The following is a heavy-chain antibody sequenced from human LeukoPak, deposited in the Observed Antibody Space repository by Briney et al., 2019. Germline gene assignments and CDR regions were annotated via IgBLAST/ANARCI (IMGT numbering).Heavy chain of an antibody. CDR1: GFTFSSYS. V-gene: IGHV3-21*01. CDR2: ISSSSSYI. J-gene: IGHJ4*02. D-gene: IGHD2-21*02. Sequence: GGSLRLSCAASGFTFSSYSMNWVRQAQGKGLEWVSSISSSSSYIYYADSVKGRFTISRDNAKNSLYLQMNSLRAEDTAVYYCARVVCGGDCYLFDYWGQGTLVTVSS. CDR3: ARVVCGGDCYLFDY.